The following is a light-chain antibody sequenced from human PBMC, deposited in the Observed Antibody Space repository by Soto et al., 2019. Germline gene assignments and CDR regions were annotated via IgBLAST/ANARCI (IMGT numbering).Light chain of an antibody. V-gene: IGKV1-5*01. J-gene: IGKJ1*01. CDR2: DAS. CDR1: QSISSG. CDR3: QHYSTVWS. Sequence: IKVAQSPSTLYASVGDRVTLTCRASQSISSGLAWYQKKPGKDPRLLIYDASTLESGVPSRFSGSGSGTEFTLTISSLQPEDFATYCCQHYSTVWSFGQGTKVDI.